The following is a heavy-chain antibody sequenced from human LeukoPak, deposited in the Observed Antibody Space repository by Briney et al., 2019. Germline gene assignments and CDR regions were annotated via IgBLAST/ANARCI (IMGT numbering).Heavy chain of an antibody. CDR3: ARGVQGGDIVVVPAASNWFDP. Sequence: SETLSLTCTVSGGSISSYYWSWIRQPPGKGLEWIGYIYYSGSTNYNPSLKSRVTISVDTSKNQFSLKLSSVTAADTAVYYCARGVQGGDIVVVPAASNWFDPWGQGTLVTVSS. CDR1: GGSISSYY. D-gene: IGHD2-2*01. CDR2: IYYSGST. V-gene: IGHV4-59*12. J-gene: IGHJ5*02.